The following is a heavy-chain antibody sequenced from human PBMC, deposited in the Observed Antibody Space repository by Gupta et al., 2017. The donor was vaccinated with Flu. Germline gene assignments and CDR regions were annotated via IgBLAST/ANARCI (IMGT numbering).Heavy chain of an antibody. Sequence: QVKLVESGGGFVKPGGSLQHSCAGSGFTFSDYYLTWVRQAPGKGLEWVSFVSGSATAINYADAVKDRFTVSRDNAKNSMYLQMNNLRAEDTAVYYGARAGWRAVPFDYWGQGTLVTVSS. D-gene: IGHD2-15*01. V-gene: IGHV3-11*01. CDR1: GFTFSDYY. CDR3: ARAGWRAVPFDY. CDR2: VSGSATAI. J-gene: IGHJ4*02.